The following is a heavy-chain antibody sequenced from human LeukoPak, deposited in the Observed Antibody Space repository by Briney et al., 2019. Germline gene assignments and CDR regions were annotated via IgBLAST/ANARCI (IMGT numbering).Heavy chain of an antibody. CDR1: GFTFSSYS. D-gene: IGHD2-21*02. CDR2: ISSSSGYI. J-gene: IGHJ4*02. CDR3: ARDGGDGLYSSPVRFDY. V-gene: IGHV3-21*01. Sequence: GGSLRLSCAASGFTFSSYSMNWVRQAPGKGLEWVSSISSSSGYIYYADSVKGRFTISRDNAKNSLYLQMNSLRAEDTAVYYCARDGGDGLYSSPVRFDYWCQGTLVTVSS.